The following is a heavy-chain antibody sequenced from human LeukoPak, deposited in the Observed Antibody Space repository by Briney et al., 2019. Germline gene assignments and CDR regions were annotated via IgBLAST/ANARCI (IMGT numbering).Heavy chain of an antibody. J-gene: IGHJ4*02. V-gene: IGHV4-39*06. CDR1: GGSISSSSYY. CDR2: IYTSGST. D-gene: IGHD1-14*01. CDR3: AREGILGPLGY. Sequence: PSETLSLTCTVSGGSISSSSYYWGWIRQPPGKGLEWIGRIYTSGSTNYNPSLKSRVTISVDTSKNQFPLKLSSVTAADTAVYYCAREGILGPLGYWGQGTLVTVSS.